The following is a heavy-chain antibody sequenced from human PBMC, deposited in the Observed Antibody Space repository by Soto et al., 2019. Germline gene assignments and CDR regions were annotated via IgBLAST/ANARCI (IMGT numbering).Heavy chain of an antibody. J-gene: IGHJ4*02. V-gene: IGHV1-18*01. CDR1: GYTFTSYG. CDR2: ISAFNGNT. D-gene: IGHD6-13*01. CDR3: ARHSAWDYSSSWYVNHFDH. Sequence: GASVKVSCKASGYTFTSYGISWVRQAPGQGLEWMGWISAFNGNTYYAQKLQGRVTMTTDTSTSTTYMELRSLRSDDTAVYYCARHSAWDYSSSWYVNHFDHWGQGTLVTVSS.